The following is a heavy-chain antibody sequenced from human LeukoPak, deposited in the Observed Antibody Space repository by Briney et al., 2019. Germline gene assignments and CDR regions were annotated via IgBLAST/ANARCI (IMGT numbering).Heavy chain of an antibody. CDR1: GFTFSSYA. Sequence: GGSLRLSCAASGFTFSSYAMSWVRQAPGKGLEWVSAISGSGGSTYYVDSVKGRFTISRDNAKNSLYLQMNSLRAEDTAVYYCARDYSFRIAARSYYFDYWGQGTLVTVSS. J-gene: IGHJ4*02. CDR2: ISGSGGST. D-gene: IGHD6-6*01. CDR3: ARDYSFRIAARSYYFDY. V-gene: IGHV3-23*01.